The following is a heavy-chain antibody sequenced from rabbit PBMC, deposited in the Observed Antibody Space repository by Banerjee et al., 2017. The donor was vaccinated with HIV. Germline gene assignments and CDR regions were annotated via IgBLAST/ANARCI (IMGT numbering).Heavy chain of an antibody. V-gene: IGHV1S45*01. D-gene: IGHD2-1*01. J-gene: IGHJ4*01. CDR1: GFSFSSSYW. CDR2: IYTGSSGNT. Sequence: QEQLKESGGGLVTLGGSLTLTCKASGFSFSSSYWICWVRQAPGKGLEWIACIYTGSSGNTYYASWAKGRFTISKTSSTTVTLQMTSLTAADTATYFCARASMTIVVLNLWGPGTLVTVS. CDR3: ARASMTIVVLNL.